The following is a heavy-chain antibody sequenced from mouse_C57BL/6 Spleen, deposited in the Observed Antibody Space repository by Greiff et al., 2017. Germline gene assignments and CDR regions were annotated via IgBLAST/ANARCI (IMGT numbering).Heavy chain of an antibody. D-gene: IGHD2-13*01. V-gene: IGHV3-6*01. CDR3: ASRDYNWYFDV. Sequence: EVQLQESGPGLVKPSQSLSLTCSVTGYSITSGYYWNWIRQFPGNKLEWMGYISYDGSNNYNPSLKNRISITRDTSKNQFFLKLNSVTTEDTATYYCASRDYNWYFDVWGTGTTVTVSS. CDR2: ISYDGSN. J-gene: IGHJ1*03. CDR1: GYSITSGYY.